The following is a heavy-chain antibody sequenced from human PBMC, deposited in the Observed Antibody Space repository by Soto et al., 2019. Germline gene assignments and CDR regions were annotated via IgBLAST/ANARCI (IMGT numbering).Heavy chain of an antibody. J-gene: IGHJ4*02. CDR3: ARVRWQNSGWDAVIGLDY. V-gene: IGHV1-69*01. D-gene: IGHD6-19*01. CDR2: IIPVFGTT. CDR1: GGTFGSYG. Sequence: QVQLVQSGAEVKKPGSSVKVSCKASGGTFGSYGISWVRQVPGQGVEWMGGIIPVFGTTKYAQKLQGRVTITADESTNTAYMDLSSLRTEDTAVYYCARVRWQNSGWDAVIGLDYWGQGTLVTVS.